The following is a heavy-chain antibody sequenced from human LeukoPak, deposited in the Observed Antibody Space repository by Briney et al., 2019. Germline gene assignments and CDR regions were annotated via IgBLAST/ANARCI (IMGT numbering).Heavy chain of an antibody. CDR2: IYSGGST. CDR1: GFTLSSNF. Sequence: GGSLRLSCAASGFTLSSNFMTWVRQAPGKGLEWVPVIYSGGSTYYSDSVNVRFTISRVNSKNMLYLQMNSLRAEDTAVYYCARGGDSLHYWGQGTLVTVSS. V-gene: IGHV3-66*01. D-gene: IGHD3-10*01. CDR3: ARGGDSLHY. J-gene: IGHJ4*02.